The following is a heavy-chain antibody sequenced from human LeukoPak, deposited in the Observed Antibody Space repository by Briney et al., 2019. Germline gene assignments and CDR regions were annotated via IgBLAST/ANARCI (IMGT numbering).Heavy chain of an antibody. CDR3: ARVGSGSYYAY. J-gene: IGHJ4*02. CDR1: GFTFSSYA. D-gene: IGHD1-26*01. CDR2: ISSNGGST. V-gene: IGHV3-64*01. Sequence: GGSLRLSCAASGFTFSSYAMHWVRQAPGKGLEYVSAISSNGGSTYYANSVKGRFTISRDNSKNTLYLQMGSLRAEDMAVYYCARVGSGSYYAYWGQGTLVTVSS.